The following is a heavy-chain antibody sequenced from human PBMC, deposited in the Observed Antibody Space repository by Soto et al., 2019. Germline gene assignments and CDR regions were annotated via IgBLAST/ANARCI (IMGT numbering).Heavy chain of an antibody. Sequence: QVQLQESGPGLVKPSETLSLSCTVSGGSFSSYYCNWVRKSAGKGLEWIGRIYPSGSTTYNPSLTSRLTMSVDPSKTQFSLRLPSMTAADTAVYYCATGRSDVVPGAMDTWGQGTLVTVSS. J-gene: IGHJ5*02. D-gene: IGHD2-2*01. V-gene: IGHV4-4*07. CDR3: ATGRSDVVPGAMDT. CDR2: IYPSGST. CDR1: GGSFSSYY.